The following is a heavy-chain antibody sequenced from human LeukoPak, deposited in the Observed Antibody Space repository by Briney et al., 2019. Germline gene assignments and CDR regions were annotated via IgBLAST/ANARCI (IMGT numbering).Heavy chain of an antibody. V-gene: IGHV3-74*01. CDR2: INSDGSST. Sequence: GGSLRLSCAASGFTFSSYWMHWVRQAPGKGLVWVSRINSDGSSTSYADSVKGRFTISRDNAKNSLYLQMNSLRAEDTAVYYCARDFVVVPAAPGRPWFDPWGQGTLVTVSS. CDR1: GFTFSSYW. D-gene: IGHD2-2*01. J-gene: IGHJ5*02. CDR3: ARDFVVVPAAPGRPWFDP.